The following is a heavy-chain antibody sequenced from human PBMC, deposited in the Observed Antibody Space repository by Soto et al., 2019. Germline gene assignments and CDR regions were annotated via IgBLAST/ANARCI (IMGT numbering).Heavy chain of an antibody. CDR3: ARNGRGIAAAGTSFVYFDY. J-gene: IGHJ4*02. Sequence: PGGSLRLSCAASGFTFSSYGMHWVRQAPGKGLEWVAVIWYDGSNKYYADSVKGRFTISRDNSKNTLYLQMNSLRAEDTAVYYCARNGRGIAAAGTSFVYFDYWGQGTLVTVPQ. D-gene: IGHD6-13*01. CDR1: GFTFSSYG. V-gene: IGHV3-33*01. CDR2: IWYDGSNK.